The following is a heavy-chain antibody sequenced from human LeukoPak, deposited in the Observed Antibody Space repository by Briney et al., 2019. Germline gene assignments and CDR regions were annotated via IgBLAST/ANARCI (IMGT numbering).Heavy chain of an antibody. J-gene: IGHJ4*02. CDR1: GYTFTDYY. D-gene: IGHD3-22*01. V-gene: IGHV1-2*02. CDR3: ARDYYDSSGYQAEFDY. Sequence: GASVKVSCMASGYTFTDYYMHWVRQAPGQGLEWMGWVDGNTGATLYAQKFQGRVTMSRDASITTAYMELRGLRSDDTAVYYCARDYYDSSGYQAEFDYWGQGTLVNVSS. CDR2: VDGNTGAT.